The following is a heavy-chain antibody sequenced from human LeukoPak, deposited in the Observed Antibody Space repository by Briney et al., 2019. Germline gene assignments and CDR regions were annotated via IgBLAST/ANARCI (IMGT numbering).Heavy chain of an antibody. V-gene: IGHV7-4-1*02. J-gene: IGHJ4*02. CDR3: GRDPKLGIRGYTYGYIDH. D-gene: IGHD5-18*01. CDR1: GYTFTNNA. Sequence: ASVKVSCKTSGYTFTNNAISWVRQAPGQGLEWMGWINTNTGNPSYAQGFFTGRYVFSLDTSASTAYLQINGLKADDTAVYYCGRDPKLGIRGYTYGYIDHWGQGTLLTVAS. CDR2: INTNTGNP.